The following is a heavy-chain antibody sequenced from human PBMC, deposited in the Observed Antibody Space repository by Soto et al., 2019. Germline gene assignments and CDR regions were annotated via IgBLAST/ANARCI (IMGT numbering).Heavy chain of an antibody. CDR1: GFTFSSYG. V-gene: IGHV3-30*18. Sequence: HPGGSLRLSCAASGFTFSSYGMHWVRQAPGKGLEWVAVISYDGSNKYYADSVKGRFTISRDNSKNTLYLQMNSLRAEDTAVYYCAKDLGLLWFGELLPLNYYYGMDVWGQGTTVTVS. D-gene: IGHD3-10*01. CDR2: ISYDGSNK. J-gene: IGHJ6*02. CDR3: AKDLGLLWFGELLPLNYYYGMDV.